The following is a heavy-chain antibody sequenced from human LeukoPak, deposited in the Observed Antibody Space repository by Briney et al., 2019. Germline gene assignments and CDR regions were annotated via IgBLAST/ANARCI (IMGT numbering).Heavy chain of an antibody. Sequence: PGGSPRLSCAASGFTFSSYAMHWVRQAPGKGLEWVAVISYDGSNKYYADSVKGRFTISRDNSKNTLYLQMNSLRAEDTAVYYCARDECGGDCPLDVWGQGTTVTVSS. V-gene: IGHV3-30-3*01. CDR1: GFTFSSYA. CDR2: ISYDGSNK. D-gene: IGHD2-21*02. CDR3: ARDECGGDCPLDV. J-gene: IGHJ6*02.